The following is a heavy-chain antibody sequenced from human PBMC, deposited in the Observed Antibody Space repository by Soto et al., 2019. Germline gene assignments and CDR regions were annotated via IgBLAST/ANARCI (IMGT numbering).Heavy chain of an antibody. CDR3: ARDLRVVVAAIMGDYYYYYGMDV. V-gene: IGHV1-2*04. J-gene: IGHJ6*02. Sequence: GASVKVSCKASGYTFTGYYMHWVRQAPGQGLVWMGWINPNSGGTNDAQKFQGWVTMTRDTSISTAYMGLRRLRSDDTAVYYCARDLRVVVAAIMGDYYYYYGMDVWGQGTTVTVSS. D-gene: IGHD2-15*01. CDR2: INPNSGGT. CDR1: GYTFTGYY.